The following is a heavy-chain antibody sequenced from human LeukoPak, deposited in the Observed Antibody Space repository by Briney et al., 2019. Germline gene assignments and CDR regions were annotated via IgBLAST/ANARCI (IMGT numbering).Heavy chain of an antibody. CDR1: GYTFTSND. CDR2: INPNSGGT. V-gene: IGHV1-2*04. Sequence: GASVKVSCKASGYTFTSNDINWVRQAPGQGLEWMGWINPNSGGTNYAQKFQGWVTMTRDTSISTAYMELSRLRSDDTAVYYCARGLRFLELNWFDPWGQGTLVTVSS. J-gene: IGHJ5*02. CDR3: ARGLRFLELNWFDP. D-gene: IGHD3-3*01.